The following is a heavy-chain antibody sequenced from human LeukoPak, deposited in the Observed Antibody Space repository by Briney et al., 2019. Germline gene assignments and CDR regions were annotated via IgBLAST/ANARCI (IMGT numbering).Heavy chain of an antibody. J-gene: IGHJ4*02. V-gene: IGHV3-64*04. CDR3: ARDPMADFDY. D-gene: IGHD2-8*01. Sequence: GGSLRLSCSASGFTFSTYTMHWVRQAPGEGLEFVSAISSNGGATFYADSVKGRFTISRDNSKNTLFLQMNSLRTEDTAVYYCARDPMADFDYWGQGALVTVSS. CDR1: GFTFSTYT. CDR2: ISSNGGAT.